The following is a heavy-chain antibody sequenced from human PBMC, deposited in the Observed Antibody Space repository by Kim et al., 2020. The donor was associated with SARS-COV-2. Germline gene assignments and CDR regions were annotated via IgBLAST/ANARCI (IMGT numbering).Heavy chain of an antibody. D-gene: IGHD6-19*01. J-gene: IGHJ4*02. CDR3: ARLIGSSGWFDY. CDR2: I. Sequence: IRYSPSFRRQGTIAADTTISTAYLQWSSLRASDTAMYYCARLIGSSGWFDYWGQGTLVTVSS. V-gene: IGHV5-51*01.